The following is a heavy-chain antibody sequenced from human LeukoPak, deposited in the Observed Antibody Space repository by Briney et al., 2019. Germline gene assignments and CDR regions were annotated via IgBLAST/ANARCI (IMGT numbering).Heavy chain of an antibody. D-gene: IGHD2-2*01. CDR3: ATGWVVPAASYYYGMDV. Sequence: WASVKVSCKVSGYTLTELSMQWVRQAPGKGLEWMGGFDPEDGETIYAQKFQGRVTMTEDTSTDTAYMELSSLRSEDTAVYYCATGWVVPAASYYYGMDVWGQGTTVTVSS. V-gene: IGHV1-24*01. CDR2: FDPEDGET. J-gene: IGHJ6*02. CDR1: GYTLTELS.